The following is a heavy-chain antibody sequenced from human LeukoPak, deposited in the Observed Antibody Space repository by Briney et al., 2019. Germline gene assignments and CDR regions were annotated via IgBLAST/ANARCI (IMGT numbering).Heavy chain of an antibody. CDR1: GFTFSSYW. D-gene: IGHD3-9*01. CDR2: TKQDGSEK. J-gene: IGHJ4*02. Sequence: PGGSLRLSCAASGFTFSSYWMSWVRQAPGKGLEWVANTKQDGSEKYYVDSVKGRFTISRGNAKNSLYLQMNSLRAEDTAVYYCARDRELRYFDWFLDYWGQGTLVTVSS. V-gene: IGHV3-7*03. CDR3: ARDRELRYFDWFLDY.